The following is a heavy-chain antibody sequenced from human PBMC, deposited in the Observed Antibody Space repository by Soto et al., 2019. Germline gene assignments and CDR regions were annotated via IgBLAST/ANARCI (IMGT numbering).Heavy chain of an antibody. Sequence: GGSLRLSCADSGFTFSSYALSWVRQAPRKGLEWVSAISGSGGSTYYADSVKGRFTISRDNSKNTLYLQMNSLRAEDTAVYYCAKANTMVRGVKPTEFDPWGQGTLVTVSS. CDR3: AKANTMVRGVKPTEFDP. V-gene: IGHV3-23*01. CDR1: GFTFSSYA. J-gene: IGHJ5*02. D-gene: IGHD3-10*01. CDR2: ISGSGGST.